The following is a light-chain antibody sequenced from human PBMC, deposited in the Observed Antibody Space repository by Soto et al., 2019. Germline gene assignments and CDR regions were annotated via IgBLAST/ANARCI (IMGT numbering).Light chain of an antibody. V-gene: IGKV4-1*01. Sequence: DIVMTQSPDSLSVSLGERATINCKSSQTVLHGSNYLAWYQQRAGQPPKLLIYWASTRESGVPARFSGSGSGTYFPLTISSLAAEDVADYYCQQYYTTPVTFGQGTKVEI. CDR3: QQYYTTPVT. J-gene: IGKJ1*01. CDR1: QTVLHGSNY. CDR2: WAS.